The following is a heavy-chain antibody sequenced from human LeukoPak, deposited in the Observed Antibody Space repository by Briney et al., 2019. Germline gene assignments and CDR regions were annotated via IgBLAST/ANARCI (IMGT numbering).Heavy chain of an antibody. CDR2: IYTSEST. V-gene: IGHV4-4*07. CDR1: GGSISSYY. D-gene: IGHD1-7*01. J-gene: IGHJ4*02. Sequence: PSETLSLTCTVSGGSISSYYWSWIRQPAGKGLEWIGRIYTSESTNYNPSLKSRVTMSVDTSKNQFSLKLSSVTAGDTAVYYCASARELPSLDPTGDYWGQGTLVTVSS. CDR3: ASARELPSLDPTGDY.